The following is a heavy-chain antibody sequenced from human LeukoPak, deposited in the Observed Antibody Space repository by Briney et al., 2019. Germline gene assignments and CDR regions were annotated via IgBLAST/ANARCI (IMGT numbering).Heavy chain of an antibody. CDR2: SYYWSKRYN. CDR3: ARGRLGELSLDRLSFDY. CDR1: VDSVPSNIAA. Sequence: SQAVSVTCVISVDSVPSNIAAWMGTTDSPARAGEGLVSSYYWSKRYNDYALSVKSRITIKLDTSKNQFSLQLNSVTPEDTAVYYCARGRLGELSLDRLSFDYWGQGTLVTVSS. J-gene: IGHJ4*02. D-gene: IGHD3-16*02. V-gene: IGHV6-1*01.